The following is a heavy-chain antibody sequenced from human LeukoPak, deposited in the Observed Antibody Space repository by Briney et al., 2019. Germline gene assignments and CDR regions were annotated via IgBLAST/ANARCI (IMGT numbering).Heavy chain of an antibody. CDR1: GFTFSSYA. CDR2: ISADDTG. CDR3: AKEHDLWHEEGNWFDP. D-gene: IGHD3-3*01. J-gene: IGHJ5*02. Sequence: PGGSLRLSCAASGFTFSSYAMSWVRQAPGKGLDWVSAISADDTGYYADSVKGRFIVSGDNSKNTLYLQLNRLRVEDTAVYYCAKEHDLWHEEGNWFDPWGQGTLVTVSS. V-gene: IGHV3-23*01.